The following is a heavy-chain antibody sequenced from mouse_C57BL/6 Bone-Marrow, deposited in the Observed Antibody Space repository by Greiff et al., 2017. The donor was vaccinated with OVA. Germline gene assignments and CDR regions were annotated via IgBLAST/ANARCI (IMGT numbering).Heavy chain of an antibody. CDR3: ARPLFITTVVAPFDD. J-gene: IGHJ2*01. Sequence: QVQLQQPGAELVRPGSSVKLSCKASGYTFTSYWMHWVKQRPIQGLEWIGNIDPSDSETHYNQKFKDKATLTVDKSSSTAYMQLSSLTSEDSAVYYCARPLFITTVVAPFDDWGQGTTLTVSS. V-gene: IGHV1-52*01. D-gene: IGHD1-1*01. CDR2: IDPSDSET. CDR1: GYTFTSYW.